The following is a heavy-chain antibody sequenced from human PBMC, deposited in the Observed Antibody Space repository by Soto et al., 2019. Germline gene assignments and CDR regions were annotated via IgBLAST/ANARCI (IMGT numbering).Heavy chain of an antibody. V-gene: IGHV2-5*02. CDR2: IYWDDDK. CDR1: GFSLTTSGVG. D-gene: IGHD3-3*01. Sequence: QITLNESGPTVVSPTETLTLTCRFSGFSLTTSGVGVGWIRQSPGKAPEWLALIYWDDDKRYSASLKSRLTITKDTSKNQVVLTVSGLDPTDTATYYCAHRVLRTVFGLVTTTAIYFDFWGQGTPVAVS. J-gene: IGHJ4*02. CDR3: AHRVLRTVFGLVTTTAIYFDF.